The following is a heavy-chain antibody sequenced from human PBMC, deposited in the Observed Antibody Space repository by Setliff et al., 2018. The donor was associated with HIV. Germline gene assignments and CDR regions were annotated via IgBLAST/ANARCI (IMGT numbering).Heavy chain of an antibody. CDR1: GGSISSHY. J-gene: IGHJ4*01. CDR2: ISYSGST. CDR3: ARGVTSPFATGI. Sequence: SETLTLTCTVSGGSISSHYWSWVRQSPGKGLEWIGSISYSGSTNHNPSLKNRVTISVDTSKNQFSLRLSSVTSADTAVYYCARGVTSPFATGIWGHGTLVTVSS. D-gene: IGHD2-2*01. V-gene: IGHV4-59*11.